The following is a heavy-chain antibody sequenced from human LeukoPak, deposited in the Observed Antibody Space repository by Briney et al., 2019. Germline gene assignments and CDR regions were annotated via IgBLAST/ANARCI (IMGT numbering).Heavy chain of an antibody. Sequence: HGESLKISCKGSGYSFTTYWITWVRQMPGKGLEWMGRIDPSDSYTNYSPSFQGHVTISADKSISTAYLQWSSLKASDTAMYYCAGVIHLGELSLYDYWGQGTLVTVSS. V-gene: IGHV5-10-1*01. CDR3: AGVIHLGELSLYDY. J-gene: IGHJ4*02. CDR2: IDPSDSYT. D-gene: IGHD3-16*02. CDR1: GYSFTTYW.